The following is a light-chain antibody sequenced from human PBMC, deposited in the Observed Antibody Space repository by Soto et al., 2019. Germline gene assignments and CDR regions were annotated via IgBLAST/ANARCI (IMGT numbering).Light chain of an antibody. V-gene: IGKV1-5*03. CDR2: QAS. Sequence: DIQMTQSPSTLSASVGDRVTITCRASQSIRNWLAWYQQKPGKAPKLLIHQASTLQSGVPSRFSGSGSGTEFTLNISSLQPDDFATYYCQQYNSPSETFGQGTKVDIK. CDR1: QSIRNW. J-gene: IGKJ1*01. CDR3: QQYNSPSET.